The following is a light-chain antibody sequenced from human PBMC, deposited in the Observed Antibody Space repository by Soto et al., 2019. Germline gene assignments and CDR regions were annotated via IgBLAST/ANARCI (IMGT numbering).Light chain of an antibody. J-gene: IGLJ2*01. CDR1: SSVVGSYNL. Sequence: QSALTQPASVSGSPGQSITISCTGNSSVVGSYNLVSWYQQRPGKAPKLTIYEGAKRPSGISNRFSGSTSGNTASLTISGLQAEDEADYHCCSYAGRSTSLVFGGGTKMTVL. V-gene: IGLV2-23*01. CDR3: CSYAGRSTSLV. CDR2: EGA.